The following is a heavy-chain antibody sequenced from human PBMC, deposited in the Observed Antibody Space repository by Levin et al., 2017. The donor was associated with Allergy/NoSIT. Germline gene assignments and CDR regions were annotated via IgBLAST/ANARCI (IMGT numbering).Heavy chain of an antibody. V-gene: IGHV1-8*01. J-gene: IGHJ4*02. CDR1: GYTFTSYD. Sequence: GESLKISCKASGYTFTSYDINWVRQATGQGLEWMGWMNPNSGNTGYAQKFQGRVTMTRNTSISTAYMELSSLRSEDTAVYYCARGRSGWSDFDYWGQGTLVTVSS. CDR2: MNPNSGNT. CDR3: ARGRSGWSDFDY. D-gene: IGHD6-19*01.